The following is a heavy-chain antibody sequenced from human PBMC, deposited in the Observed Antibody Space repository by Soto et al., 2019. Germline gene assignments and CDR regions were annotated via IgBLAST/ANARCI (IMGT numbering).Heavy chain of an antibody. V-gene: IGHV1-24*01. D-gene: IGHD6-13*01. CDR3: ATRAKGGIAAAINPNHYYYYGMDV. CDR2: FDPEDGET. CDR1: GYTLTELS. Sequence: ASVKVSCKVSGYTLTELSMHWVRQAPGKGLEWMGGFDPEDGETIYAQKFQGRVTMTEDTSTDTAYMELSSLRSEDTAVYYCATRAKGGIAAAINPNHYYYYGMDVWGQGTTVTVSS. J-gene: IGHJ6*02.